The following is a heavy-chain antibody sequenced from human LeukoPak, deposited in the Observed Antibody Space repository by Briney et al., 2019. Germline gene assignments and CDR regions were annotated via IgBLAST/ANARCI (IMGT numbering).Heavy chain of an antibody. CDR2: IYYRGST. CDR1: GASISSYY. J-gene: IGHJ3*02. D-gene: IGHD3-9*01. V-gene: IGHV4-59*08. Sequence: PSETLSLTRTVSGASISSYYWSWLRQPPGKGLGWVGYIYYRGSTNYNPSLKSRVTISVDTSKNQFSLKLTSVTAADTAVYYCARHLTYYDILTGYLAHAFDIWGQGTMVAVSS. CDR3: ARHLTYYDILTGYLAHAFDI.